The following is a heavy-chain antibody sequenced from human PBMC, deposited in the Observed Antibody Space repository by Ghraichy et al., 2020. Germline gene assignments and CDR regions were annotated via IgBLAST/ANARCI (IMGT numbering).Heavy chain of an antibody. CDR2: IKSKTDGGTT. CDR3: TGYCSGGSCYVALYYYGMDV. D-gene: IGHD2-15*01. CDR1: GFTFSNAW. Sequence: GGSLRLSCAASGFTFSNAWMSWVRQAPGKGLEWVGRIKSKTDGGTTDYAAPVKGRFTISRDDSKNTLYRQMNSLKTEDTAVYYCTGYCSGGSCYVALYYYGMDVWGQGTTVTVSS. J-gene: IGHJ6*02. V-gene: IGHV3-15*01.